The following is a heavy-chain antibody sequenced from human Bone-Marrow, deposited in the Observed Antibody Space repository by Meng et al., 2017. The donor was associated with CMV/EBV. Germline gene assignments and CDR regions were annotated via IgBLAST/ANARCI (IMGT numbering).Heavy chain of an antibody. V-gene: IGHV3-7*01. CDR1: GFTFSSYW. D-gene: IGHD1-1*01. CDR3: ARTLSDHWIYYYYYGMDV. J-gene: IGHJ6*02. CDR2: IKQDGSEK. Sequence: GESLKISCAASGFTFSSYWMSWVRQAPGKGLEWVANIKQDGSEKYYVDSVKGRFTISRDNAKNSLYLQMNSLRAEDTAVYYCARTLSDHWIYYYYYGMDVWGQGTTVTVSS.